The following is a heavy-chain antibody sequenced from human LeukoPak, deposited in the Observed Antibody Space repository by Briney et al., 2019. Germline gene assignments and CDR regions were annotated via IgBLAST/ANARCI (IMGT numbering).Heavy chain of an antibody. J-gene: IGHJ6*02. CDR1: GFAFNKYA. D-gene: IGHD2/OR15-2a*01. V-gene: IGHV3-30*02. CDR2: IRHDGSFK. Sequence: GGSLRLSCVASGFAFNKYAMHWVRQAPGKGLEWLTFIRHDGSFKEYADSVKGRFIISRDNSKNTLYLQMDSLRAEDTAMYYCARVTLNYYYYGMDVWGQGTTVTVSS. CDR3: ARVTLNYYYYGMDV.